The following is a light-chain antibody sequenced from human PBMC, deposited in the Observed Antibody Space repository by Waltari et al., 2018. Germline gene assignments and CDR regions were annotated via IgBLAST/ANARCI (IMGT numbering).Light chain of an antibody. CDR2: GAS. V-gene: IGKV3-20*01. CDR1: QSVGRS. J-gene: IGKJ1*01. CDR3: QHYVRLPAT. Sequence: EIVLTQSPGTLSLSPGERPTLSCRASQSVGRSLACYQQKPGQAPRLLIYGASSRATGIPDRFSGSGSGTDFSLTISRLEPEDFAEYYCQHYVRLPATFGQGTKVEIK.